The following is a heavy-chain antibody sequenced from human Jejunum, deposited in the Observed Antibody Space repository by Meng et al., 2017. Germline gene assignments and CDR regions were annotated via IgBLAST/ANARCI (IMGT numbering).Heavy chain of an antibody. J-gene: IGHJ4*02. CDR1: GDSISRESSF. CDR3: ARDRTGHPFNFQY. Sequence: QVQLQESGPGLLKPSQTLSLTCTVSGDSISRESSFWSWIRQHPGKGLEWIGYIYYSGSTYYKPSLRSRVTISADTSKNQFSLKLTSVTDADTAVYYCARDRTGHPFNFQYWGQGTVVTVSS. D-gene: IGHD3/OR15-3a*01. CDR2: IYYSGST. V-gene: IGHV4-31*03.